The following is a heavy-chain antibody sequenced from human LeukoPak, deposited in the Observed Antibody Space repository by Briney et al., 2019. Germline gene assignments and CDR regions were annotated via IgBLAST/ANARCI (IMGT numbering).Heavy chain of an antibody. D-gene: IGHD6-13*01. CDR3: ARKTRVGQQLYCFDY. V-gene: IGHV7-4-1*02. CDR1: GYTFTSYA. Sequence: ASVKVSCKASGYTFTSYAMNWVRQAPGQGLEWMGWINTNTGNPTYAQGFTGRFVFSLDTSVSTAYLQISSLKAEDTAVYYCARKTRVGQQLYCFDYWGQGTLVTVSS. CDR2: INTNTGNP. J-gene: IGHJ4*02.